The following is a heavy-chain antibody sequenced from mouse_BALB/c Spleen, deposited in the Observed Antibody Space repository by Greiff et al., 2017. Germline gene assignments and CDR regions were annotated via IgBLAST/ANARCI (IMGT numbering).Heavy chain of an antibody. CDR3: ARRGGGYYSAMDY. Sequence: EVQVVESGPGLVKPSQSLSLTCSVTGYSITSGYYWNWIRQFPGNKLEWMGYISYDGSNNYNPSLKNRISITRDTSKNQFFLKLNSVTTEDTATYYCARRGGGYYSAMDYWGQGTSVTVSS. J-gene: IGHJ4*01. CDR2: ISYDGSN. D-gene: IGHD2-3*01. V-gene: IGHV3-6*02. CDR1: GYSITSGYY.